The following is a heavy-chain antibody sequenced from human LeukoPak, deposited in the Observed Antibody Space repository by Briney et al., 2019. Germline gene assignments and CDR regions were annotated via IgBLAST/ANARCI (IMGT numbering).Heavy chain of an antibody. V-gene: IGHV4-59*12. CDR1: GGSISSYY. J-gene: IGHJ4*02. CDR3: ARVICSGGSCRFDY. D-gene: IGHD2-15*01. CDR2: IYYSGST. Sequence: SETLSLTCTVSGGSISSYYWSWIRQPPGKGLEWIGNIYYSGSTNYNPSLKSRVTMSIDTSKNQFSLKLRSVTAADTAVYYCARVICSGGSCRFDYWGQGTLVTVSS.